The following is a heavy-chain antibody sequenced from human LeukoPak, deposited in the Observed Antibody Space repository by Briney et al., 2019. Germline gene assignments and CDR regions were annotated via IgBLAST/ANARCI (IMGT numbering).Heavy chain of an antibody. V-gene: IGHV1-69*13. CDR3: ARALYYYDSSGYPYYYYYGMDV. D-gene: IGHD3-22*01. CDR2: IIPIFGTA. CDR1: GGTFISYA. Sequence: SVKVSCKASGGTFISYAISWVRQAPGQGLEWMGGIIPIFGTANYAQKFQGRVTITADESTSTAYMELSSLRSGDTAVYYCARALYYYDSSGYPYYYYYGMDVWGQGTTVTVSS. J-gene: IGHJ6*02.